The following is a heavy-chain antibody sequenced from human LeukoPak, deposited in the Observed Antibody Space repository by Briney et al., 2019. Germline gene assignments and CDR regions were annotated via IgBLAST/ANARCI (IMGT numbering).Heavy chain of an antibody. J-gene: IGHJ4*02. D-gene: IGHD7-27*01. CDR1: GFTFSSYA. Sequence: GGSLRLSCAASGFTFSSYAMTWVRQAPGKGLEWVSAVSGSGGSTHYTDSVKGRFTISRDNSKNILYLQMNSLRVEDTAVYYCARRSGDREFEYWGQGTLVTASS. CDR2: VSGSGGST. V-gene: IGHV3-23*01. CDR3: ARRSGDREFEY.